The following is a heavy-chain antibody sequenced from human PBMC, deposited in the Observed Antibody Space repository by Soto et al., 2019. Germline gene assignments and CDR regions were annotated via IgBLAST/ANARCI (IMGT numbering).Heavy chain of an antibody. CDR2: INHSGST. D-gene: IGHD4-17*01. V-gene: IGHV4-34*01. CDR1: GGSFSGYY. Sequence: SETLSLTCAVYGGSFSGYYWSWIRQPPGKGLEWIGEINHSGSTNYNPSLKSRVTISVDTSKNQFSLKLSSVTAADTDVYYCARGVTTSPDYWGQGTLVTVSS. CDR3: ARGVTTSPDY. J-gene: IGHJ4*02.